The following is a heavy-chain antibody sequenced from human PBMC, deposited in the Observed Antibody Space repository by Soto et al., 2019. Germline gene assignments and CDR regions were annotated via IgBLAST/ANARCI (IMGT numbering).Heavy chain of an antibody. J-gene: IGHJ6*02. CDR1: GGTFSSYT. D-gene: IGHD1-26*01. Sequence: ASVKVSCKASGGTFSSYTISWVRQAPGKGLEWMGIIDPEGGGTSYAQKFQGRVTMTRDTSTSTVYMELSSLRSEDTAVYYCGRDQGPSGSYVAYYYYGMDVWGQGTTVTVSS. CDR3: GRDQGPSGSYVAYYYYGMDV. CDR2: IDPEGGGT. V-gene: IGHV1-46*01.